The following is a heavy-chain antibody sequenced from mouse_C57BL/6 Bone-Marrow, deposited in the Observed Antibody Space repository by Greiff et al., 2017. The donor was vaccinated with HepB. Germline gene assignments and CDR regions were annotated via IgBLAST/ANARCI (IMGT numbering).Heavy chain of an antibody. CDR1: GYTFTSYW. D-gene: IGHD4-1*01. Sequence: QVQLQQPGAELVRPGTSVKLSCKASGYTFTSYWMHWVKQRPGQGLEWIGVIDPSDSYTNYNQKFKGKATLTVDTSSSTAYMQHSSLTSEDSAVYYGARNWDWFAYWGQGTLVTVSA. CDR3: ARNWDWFAY. J-gene: IGHJ3*01. V-gene: IGHV1-59*01. CDR2: IDPSDSYT.